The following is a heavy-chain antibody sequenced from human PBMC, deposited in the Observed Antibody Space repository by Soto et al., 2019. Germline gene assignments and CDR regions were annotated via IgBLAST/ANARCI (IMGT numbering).Heavy chain of an antibody. CDR1: GFTFSNAW. D-gene: IGHD2-2*01. V-gene: IGHV3-15*01. CDR2: IKSKTDGGTT. J-gene: IGHJ6*02. CDR3: TAHIVVVPAAGSHTNRNYYDGMDV. Sequence: GGSLRLSCAASGFTFSNAWMSWVRQAPGKGLEWVGRIKSKTDGGTTDYAAPVKGRFTISRDDSKNTLYLQMNSLKTEHTAMDFCTAHIVVVPAAGSHTNRNYYDGMDVWGQGTTVTVSS.